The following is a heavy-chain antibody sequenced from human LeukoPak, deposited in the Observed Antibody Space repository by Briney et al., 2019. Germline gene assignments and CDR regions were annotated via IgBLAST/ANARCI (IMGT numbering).Heavy chain of an antibody. CDR2: IWYDGSNK. J-gene: IGHJ4*02. D-gene: IGHD2-2*01. V-gene: IGHV3-33*06. CDR1: GFTFSSYG. CDR3: AKCSFSTTCYHFDY. Sequence: GGSLRLSCAASGFTFSSYGMHWVRQAPGKGLEWVAVIWYDGSNKYYADSVKGRFTISRDNSKNTLYLQMNSLRAEDTAVYYCAKCSFSTTCYHFDYWGQGALVTVSS.